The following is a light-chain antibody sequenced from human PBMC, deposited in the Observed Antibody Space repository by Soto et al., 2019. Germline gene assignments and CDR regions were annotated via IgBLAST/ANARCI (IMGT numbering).Light chain of an antibody. CDR3: GTWDDSLNSGV. Sequence: QSVLTQPPSVSAAPGQTVTISCSGRNSNIGNNYVSWYQQFPGTAPTLLIYDNNRRPSEIPDRFSGSKSGTSATLGITGLQTGDEAHYYCGTWDDSLNSGVFGGGTKLTVL. J-gene: IGLJ2*01. CDR1: NSNIGNNY. CDR2: DNN. V-gene: IGLV1-51*01.